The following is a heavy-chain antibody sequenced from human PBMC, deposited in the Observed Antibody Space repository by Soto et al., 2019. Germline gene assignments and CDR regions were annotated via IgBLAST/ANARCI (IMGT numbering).Heavy chain of an antibody. D-gene: IGHD2-15*01. J-gene: IGHJ6*02. CDR3: ARHKREVVTRSTDYYYYGMDV. V-gene: IGHV5-51*01. CDR2: IYPGDSDT. Sequence: PGESLKISCKGSGYSFTSYWIGWVRQMPGKGLEWMGIIYPGDSDTRYSPSFQGQVTISADKSISTAYLQWSSLKASDTAMYYCARHKREVVTRSTDYYYYGMDVWGQGTTVT. CDR1: GYSFTSYW.